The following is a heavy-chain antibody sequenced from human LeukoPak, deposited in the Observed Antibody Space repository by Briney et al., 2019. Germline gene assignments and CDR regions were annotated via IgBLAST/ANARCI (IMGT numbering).Heavy chain of an antibody. V-gene: IGHV4-59*01. J-gene: IGHJ6*03. D-gene: IGHD4-23*01. CDR1: GGSISIYY. CDR2: IYYSGGT. Sequence: PSETLSLTCTVSGGSISIYYWSWIRQPPGKGLECIGYIYYSGGTNYNPSLKSRVTISVDTSNNQFSLKLSSVTAADTAVYYCARASVVYYYMDVWGKGTTVTVSS. CDR3: ARASVVYYYMDV.